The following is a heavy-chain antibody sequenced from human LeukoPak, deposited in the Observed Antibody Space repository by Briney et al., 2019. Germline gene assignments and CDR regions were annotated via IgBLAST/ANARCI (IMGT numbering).Heavy chain of an antibody. Sequence: GRSLRLSCVASGFTFDDYAMHWVRHAPGKGLEWVSGISWNSGSIGYADSVKGRFTISRDNAKNSLYLQMNSLRAEDMALYYCAKDSSSWLEYYFDYWGQGTLVTVSS. CDR1: GFTFDDYA. V-gene: IGHV3-9*03. CDR2: ISWNSGSI. J-gene: IGHJ4*02. D-gene: IGHD6-13*01. CDR3: AKDSSSWLEYYFDY.